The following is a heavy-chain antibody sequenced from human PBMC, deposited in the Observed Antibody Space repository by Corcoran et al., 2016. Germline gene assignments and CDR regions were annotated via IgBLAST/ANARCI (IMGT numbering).Heavy chain of an antibody. D-gene: IGHD6-19*01. V-gene: IGHV6-1*01. J-gene: IGHJ3*02. Sequence: QVQLQKSGPGLVKHSQTLSLTCAISGDSVSSNSAAWNWIRQSPSRGLEWLGRRYYRSKWYNDYAVSVKSRITINPDTSKNQFSLQLNSGTPEDTAVYYRAREVAVAWGDAFDIWGQGTMVTVSS. CDR1: GDSVSSNSAA. CDR3: AREVAVAWGDAFDI. CDR2: RYYRSKWYN.